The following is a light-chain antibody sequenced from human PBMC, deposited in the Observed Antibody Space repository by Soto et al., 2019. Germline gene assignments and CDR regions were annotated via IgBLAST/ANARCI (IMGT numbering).Light chain of an antibody. CDR3: CSYAGSTTWV. J-gene: IGLJ3*02. CDR1: SSDVGSYDL. V-gene: IGLV2-23*02. CDR2: EVT. Sequence: QSVLTQPASVSGSPGQSITVSCTGTSSDVGSYDLVSWYQQHPGKAPKVMIFEVTKRPSGVSNRFSGSKSGNTASLTIYGLQAEDEADYYCCSYAGSTTWVFGGGTKVTVL.